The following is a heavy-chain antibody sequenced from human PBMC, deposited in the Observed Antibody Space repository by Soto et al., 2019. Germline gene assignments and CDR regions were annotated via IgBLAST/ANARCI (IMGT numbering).Heavy chain of an antibody. D-gene: IGHD6-13*01. CDR1: GYTFTSYG. Sequence: GASVKVSCKASGYTFTSYGISWVRQAPGQGLEWMGWISAYNGNTNYAQKLQGRVTMTTDTSTSTAYMELRSLRPDDTAVYYCARESRPAAPVYYFDYWGQGTLVTVST. CDR2: ISAYNGNT. J-gene: IGHJ4*02. CDR3: ARESRPAAPVYYFDY. V-gene: IGHV1-18*01.